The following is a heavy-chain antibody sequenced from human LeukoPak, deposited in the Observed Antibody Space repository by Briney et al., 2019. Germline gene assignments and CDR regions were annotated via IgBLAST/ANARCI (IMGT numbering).Heavy chain of an antibody. CDR2: INPNSGGT. D-gene: IGHD3-22*01. CDR1: GYSFSGFY. CDR3: ARELNYDSSGYYFDY. V-gene: IGHV1-2*02. Sequence: ASVKVSCKASGYSFSGFYMHWVRQAPGQGLEWMGWINPNSGGTNYAQKFQGRVTMTRDTSISTAYMELSRLRSDDTAVYYCARELNYDSSGYYFDYWGQGTLVTVSS. J-gene: IGHJ4*02.